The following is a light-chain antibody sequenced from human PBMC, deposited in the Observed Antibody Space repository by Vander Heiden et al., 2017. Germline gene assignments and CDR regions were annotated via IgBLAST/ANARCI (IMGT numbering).Light chain of an antibody. Sequence: YELTKQHSLSASPGQTASITCSGDKLGDKYACWYQQKPGQSPVLVIYQDSKRPSGIPERFSGSNSGNTATLTNSGTQAMDEADYYCQAWDSSTLVVFGGGTKLTVL. CDR3: QAWDSSTLVV. CDR2: QDS. CDR1: KLGDKY. J-gene: IGLJ2*01. V-gene: IGLV3-1*01.